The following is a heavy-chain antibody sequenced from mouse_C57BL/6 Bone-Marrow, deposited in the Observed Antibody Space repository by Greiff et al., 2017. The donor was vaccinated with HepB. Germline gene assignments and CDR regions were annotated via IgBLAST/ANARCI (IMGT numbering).Heavy chain of an antibody. CDR2: ISSGGSNT. CDR1: GFTFSSYG. V-gene: IGHV5-6*01. Sequence: EVQLQESGGDLVKPGGSLKLSCAASGFTFSSYGMSWVRQTPDKRLEWVASISSGGSNTNYPDSVKGRITISRDNAKNTLYLQMSSLKSEDTAMYYYSRPNWVHYCGQGTTLTLTA. J-gene: IGHJ2*01. D-gene: IGHD4-1*01. CDR3: SRPNWVHY.